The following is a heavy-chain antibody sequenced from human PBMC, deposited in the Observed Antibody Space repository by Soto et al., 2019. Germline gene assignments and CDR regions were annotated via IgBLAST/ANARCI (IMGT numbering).Heavy chain of an antibody. CDR1: GFTFSSYG. CDR2: IWYDGSNK. V-gene: IGHV3-33*01. Sequence: QVQLVESGGGVVQPGRSLRLSCAASGFTFSSYGMHWVRQAPGKGLEWVAVIWYDGSNKYYADSVKGRFTISRDNSKNTLYLQMNSLIAEDTAVYYCARDRQQLVRYYFDYWGQGSLVTVSS. D-gene: IGHD6-13*01. CDR3: ARDRQQLVRYYFDY. J-gene: IGHJ4*02.